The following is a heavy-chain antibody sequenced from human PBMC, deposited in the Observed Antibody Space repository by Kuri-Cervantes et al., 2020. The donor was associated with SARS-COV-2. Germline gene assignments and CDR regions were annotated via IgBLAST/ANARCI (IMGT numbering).Heavy chain of an antibody. CDR3: AKPHYSKAYYYYGMDV. V-gene: IGHV3-30*18. CDR2: ISYDGSNK. J-gene: IGHJ6*02. CDR1: GFTFSSYG. D-gene: IGHD4-11*01. Sequence: GESLKISCAASGFTFSSYGMHRVRQAPGKGLEWVAVISYDGSNKYYADSVKGRFTISRDNSKNTLYLQMNSLRAEDTAVYYCAKPHYSKAYYYYGMDVWGQGTTVTVSS.